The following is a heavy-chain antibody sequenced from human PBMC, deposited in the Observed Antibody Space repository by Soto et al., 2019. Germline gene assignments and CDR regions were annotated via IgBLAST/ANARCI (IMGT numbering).Heavy chain of an antibody. J-gene: IGHJ6*02. V-gene: IGHV1-8*01. CDR1: GYTFTSYD. Sequence: ASVKVSCKASGYTFTSYDINWMRQATGQGLEWMGWMNPNNGNTGYAQKFQGRVTMTRDTSISTAYMELSSLRSEDTAVYYCARDLMPLERLEYYYYGMDVWGQGTTVTVSS. CDR3: ARDLMPLERLEYYYYGMDV. CDR2: MNPNNGNT. D-gene: IGHD2-2*01.